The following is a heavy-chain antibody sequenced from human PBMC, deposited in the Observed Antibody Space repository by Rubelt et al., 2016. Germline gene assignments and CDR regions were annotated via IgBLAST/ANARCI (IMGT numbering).Heavy chain of an antibody. CDR2: INPNSGGT. V-gene: IGHV1-2*06. Sequence: GLEWMGRINPNSGGTNYAQKFQGRVTMTRDTSISTAYMELSRLRSDDTAVYYCARDMVYAEDAFDIWGQGTMVTVSS. J-gene: IGHJ3*02. D-gene: IGHD2-8*01. CDR3: ARDMVYAEDAFDI.